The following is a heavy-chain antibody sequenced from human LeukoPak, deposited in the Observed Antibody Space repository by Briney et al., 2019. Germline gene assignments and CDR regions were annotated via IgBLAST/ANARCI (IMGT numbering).Heavy chain of an antibody. D-gene: IGHD2-2*01. CDR2: IYYSGST. CDR3: ARLGYCSSTSCYYYGMDV. CDR1: GGSISSYY. V-gene: IGHV4-59*08. J-gene: IGHJ6*02. Sequence: SETLSLTCTVSGGSISSYYWSWIRQPPGKGLEWIGYIYYSGSTNYNPSFKSRVTISVDTSKNQFSLKLSSVTAADTAVYYCARLGYCSSTSCYYYGMDVWGQGTTVTVSS.